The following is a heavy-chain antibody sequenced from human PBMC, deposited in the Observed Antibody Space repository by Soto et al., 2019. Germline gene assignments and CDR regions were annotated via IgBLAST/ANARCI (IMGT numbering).Heavy chain of an antibody. J-gene: IGHJ4*02. CDR1: GYTFSTYA. Sequence: ASVKVSCKTSGYTFSTYAIHWVRQAPGQRLEWMGWINGGNGDTKYSQNFRGRVTITRDASATTAYMEVSSLRAEDTALYYCAREYPGGWPRVLDYWGQGTLVTVSS. V-gene: IGHV1-3*01. CDR3: AREYPGGWPRVLDY. D-gene: IGHD6-19*01. CDR2: INGGNGDT.